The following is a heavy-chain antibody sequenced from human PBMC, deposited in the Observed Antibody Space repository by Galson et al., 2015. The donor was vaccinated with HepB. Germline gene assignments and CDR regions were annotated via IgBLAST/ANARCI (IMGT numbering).Heavy chain of an antibody. V-gene: IGHV3-21*01. CDR1: GFTFSGYS. CDR2: ISSSSSYI. Sequence: SLRLSCAASGFTFSGYSMNWVRQAPGKGLEWVSSISSSSSYIYYADSVKGRFTISRDNAKNSLYLQMNSLRAEDTAVYYCASSASTVTTSGRFDYWGQGTLVTVSS. J-gene: IGHJ4*02. D-gene: IGHD4-17*01. CDR3: ASSASTVTTSGRFDY.